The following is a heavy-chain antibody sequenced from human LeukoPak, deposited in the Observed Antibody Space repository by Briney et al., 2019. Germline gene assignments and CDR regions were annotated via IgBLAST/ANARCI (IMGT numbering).Heavy chain of an antibody. CDR1: GYSFTSYW. Sequence: GESLKISCKGSGYSFTSYWIGWVRQMPGKGLEWMGIIYPGDSDTRYSPSFQGQVTISADKSISTAYLQWSSLKASDTAMYYCARVYCSSTSCYADNYYIDVWGKGTTVTVSS. CDR3: ARVYCSSTSCYADNYYIDV. CDR2: IYPGDSDT. V-gene: IGHV5-51*01. J-gene: IGHJ6*03. D-gene: IGHD2-2*01.